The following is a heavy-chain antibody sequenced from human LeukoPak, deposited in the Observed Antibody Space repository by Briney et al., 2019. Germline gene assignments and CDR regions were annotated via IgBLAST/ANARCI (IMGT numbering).Heavy chain of an antibody. CDR2: IIPIFGTA. J-gene: IGHJ4*02. D-gene: IGHD2-2*02. CDR1: GGTFSSYA. Sequence: SVKVSCKASGGTFSSYAISWVRQAPGQGLEWMGGIIPIFGTANYAQKFQGRVTITADESTSTAYMELSSLRSEDTAVYYCARGGRYCSSTSCYKRKDFDYWGQGTLVTVSS. CDR3: ARGGRYCSSTSCYKRKDFDY. V-gene: IGHV1-69*01.